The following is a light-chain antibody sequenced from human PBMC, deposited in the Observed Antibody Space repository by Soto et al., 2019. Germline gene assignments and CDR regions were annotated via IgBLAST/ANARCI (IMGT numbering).Light chain of an antibody. J-gene: IGKJ5*01. CDR1: QSVGSN. CDR2: AAS. Sequence: EVVMTQSPATLSVSPGGTATLSCRASQSVGSNLAWYQQKPGQAPRLLIYAASTRATGIPARFSGSGSGTEFTLTISSLQSEDFAVYYCQQYNNWSFGQGTRLETK. CDR3: QQYNNWS. V-gene: IGKV3-15*01.